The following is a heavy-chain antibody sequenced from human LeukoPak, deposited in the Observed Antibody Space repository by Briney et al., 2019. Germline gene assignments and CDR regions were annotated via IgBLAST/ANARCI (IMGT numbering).Heavy chain of an antibody. V-gene: IGHV1-8*03. J-gene: IGHJ3*02. D-gene: IGHD3-22*01. CDR1: GYTFTSYD. CDR3: ARMMTPRLYYDSSGYYYGAFDI. Sequence: ASVKVSCKASGYTFTSYDINWVRQATGQGLEWMGWMNPNSGNTGYAQKFQGRVTITRNTSISTAYMELSSLRSEDTAVYYCARMMTPRLYYDSSGYYYGAFDIWGQGTMVTVSS. CDR2: MNPNSGNT.